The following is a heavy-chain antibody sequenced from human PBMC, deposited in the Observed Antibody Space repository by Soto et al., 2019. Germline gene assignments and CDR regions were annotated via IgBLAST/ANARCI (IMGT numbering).Heavy chain of an antibody. CDR1: GYTFTSYA. D-gene: IGHD2-21*02. CDR2: INAGNGNT. V-gene: IGHV1-3*05. Sequence: QVQLVQSGAEEKKPGASVKVSCKAPGYTFTSYAMHWVRQAPGQRLEWMGWINAGNGNTKYSQKFQGRVTITRDTSASTVYMELSSLRSEDTAVYYCARSIVVVTALDYWGQGTLVTVSS. CDR3: ARSIVVVTALDY. J-gene: IGHJ4*02.